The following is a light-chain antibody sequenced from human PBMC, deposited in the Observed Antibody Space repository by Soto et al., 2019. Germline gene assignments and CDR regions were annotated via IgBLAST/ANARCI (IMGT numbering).Light chain of an antibody. V-gene: IGKV3D-15*01. J-gene: IGKJ5*01. CDR1: QSLSSN. Sequence: EIVLTQPPATLSVSPGERATLSCSASQSLSSNLAWYQQKPGQAPRLLMYDISTRATGIPARFSGSGSGTEFTLTISSLQSEDFAVYYCQHYNNWPPGHTFGQGTRLEIK. CDR2: DIS. CDR3: QHYNNWPPGHT.